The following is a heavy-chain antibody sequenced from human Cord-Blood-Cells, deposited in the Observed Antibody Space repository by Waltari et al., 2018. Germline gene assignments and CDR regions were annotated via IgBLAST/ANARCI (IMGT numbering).Heavy chain of an antibody. V-gene: IGHV4-59*01. CDR1: GGSISSSS. D-gene: IGHD6-13*01. Sequence: QVQLQESGPGLVTPSETLSLTCTVSGGSISSSSWSSTRQPPGKGLEWIGYTYYSGSTNYNPSLKSRVTISVDTSKNQFSLKLSSVTAADTAVYYCARGRIAAARTYGMDVWGQGTTVTVSS. CDR2: TYYSGST. J-gene: IGHJ6*02. CDR3: ARGRIAAARTYGMDV.